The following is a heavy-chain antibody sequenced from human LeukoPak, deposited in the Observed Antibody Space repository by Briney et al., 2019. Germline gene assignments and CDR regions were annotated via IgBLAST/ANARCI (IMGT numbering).Heavy chain of an antibody. CDR2: IYPGDSDT. CDR1: GYSFTSYW. V-gene: IGHV5-51*01. D-gene: IGHD6-6*01. Sequence: GESLKISCKGSGYSFTSYWIGWVRQMPGKGLEWMGIIYPGDSDTRYSPSFQGQVTISADKSISTAYLQWSSLKASDTAMYYCARTTSIAARRGAHNWFDPWGQGTLVTVSS. J-gene: IGHJ5*02. CDR3: ARTTSIAARRGAHNWFDP.